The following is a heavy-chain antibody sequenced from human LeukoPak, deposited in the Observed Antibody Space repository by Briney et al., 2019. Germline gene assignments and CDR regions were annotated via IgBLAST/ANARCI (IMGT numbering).Heavy chain of an antibody. D-gene: IGHD3-10*01. CDR3: ARGSADYYGSGSYPQPYFDY. Sequence: SQTLSLTCAISGDSVSSNSAAWNWIRQSPSRGLEWLGRTYYRSKWYNDYAVSVKSRITINPDTSKNQFSLQLNSVTPEDTAVYYCARGSADYYGSGSYPQPYFDYWGQGTLVTVSS. CDR2: TYYRSKWYN. CDR1: GDSVSSNSAA. V-gene: IGHV6-1*01. J-gene: IGHJ4*02.